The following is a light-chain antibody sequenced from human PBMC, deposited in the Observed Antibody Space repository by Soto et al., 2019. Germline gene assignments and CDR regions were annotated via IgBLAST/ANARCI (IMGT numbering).Light chain of an antibody. CDR1: QSVISY. Sequence: ELVLTQSPATLSLSPGERATLSCRASQSVISYLAWYQQKPGQAPRLLIYDASNRDTGIPARFSGSGSGTDLTLTISNLEAEDFAVYDSQQRSNGPLTFGGGTKVEIK. V-gene: IGKV3-11*01. J-gene: IGKJ4*01. CDR3: QQRSNGPLT. CDR2: DAS.